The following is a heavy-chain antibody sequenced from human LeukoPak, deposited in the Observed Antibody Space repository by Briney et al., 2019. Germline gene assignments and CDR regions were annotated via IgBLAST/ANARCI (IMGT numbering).Heavy chain of an antibody. Sequence: RASVKVSCKASGGTFSSYAISWVRQAPGQGLEWMGGIIPIFGTANYAQKFQGRVTITADESTSTAYMELSSLRSEDTAVYYCARDRGYSYAYGMDVWGQGTTVTVSS. D-gene: IGHD5-18*01. CDR1: GGTFSSYA. J-gene: IGHJ6*02. CDR2: IIPIFGTA. CDR3: ARDRGYSYAYGMDV. V-gene: IGHV1-69*13.